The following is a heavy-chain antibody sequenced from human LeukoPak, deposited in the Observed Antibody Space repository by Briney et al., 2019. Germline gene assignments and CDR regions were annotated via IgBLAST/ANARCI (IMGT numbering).Heavy chain of an antibody. Sequence: GGSLRLSCAASGFTFSSYAMHWVRQAPGKGLEWVAVISYDGSNKYYADSVKGRFTISRDNSKNTLYLQMNSLRAEDTAVYYCARQSTVVVINYYYYGMDVWGQGTTVTVSS. J-gene: IGHJ6*02. V-gene: IGHV3-30*04. CDR3: ARQSTVVVINYYYYGMDV. CDR2: ISYDGSNK. D-gene: IGHD3-22*01. CDR1: GFTFSSYA.